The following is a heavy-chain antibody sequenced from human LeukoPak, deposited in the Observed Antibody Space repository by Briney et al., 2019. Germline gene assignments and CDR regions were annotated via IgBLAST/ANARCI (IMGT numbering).Heavy chain of an antibody. J-gene: IGHJ4*02. V-gene: IGHV3-48*03. Sequence: GGSLRLSCVASGFIFSNHEMYWVRQAPGKGLEWLSYISSSGHMIYYADSVKGRFTVPRDNAKNSLYLQMNPLRDEDTALYYCARIGTHVGQTDYWGQGTLVIVSS. CDR2: ISSSGHMI. CDR1: GFIFSNHE. D-gene: IGHD1-26*01. CDR3: ARIGTHVGQTDY.